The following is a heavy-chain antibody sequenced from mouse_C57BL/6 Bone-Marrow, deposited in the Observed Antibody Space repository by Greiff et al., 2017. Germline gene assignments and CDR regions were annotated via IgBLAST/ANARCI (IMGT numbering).Heavy chain of an antibody. V-gene: IGHV14-4*01. CDR3: TTGYYGSSLFDY. J-gene: IGHJ2*01. CDR1: GFNIKDDY. Sequence: VQLQQSGAELVRPGASVKLSCTASGFNIKDDYMHWVKQRPEQGLEWIGWIDPENGDTEYASKFQGKAPITADTSSNTAYLQLSSLTSEDTAVYYCTTGYYGSSLFDYWGQGTTLTVSS. D-gene: IGHD1-1*01. CDR2: IDPENGDT.